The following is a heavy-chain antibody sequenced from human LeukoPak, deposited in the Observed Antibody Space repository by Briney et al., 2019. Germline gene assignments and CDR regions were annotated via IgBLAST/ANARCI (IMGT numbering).Heavy chain of an antibody. Sequence: PGGSLRLSCAASGFTFNHYALSWVRQAPGKGLEWVAVIWYDGSNKYYADSVKGRFTISRDNSKNTLYLQMNSLRAEDTAVYYCARGRDYAFDYWGQGTLVTVSS. D-gene: IGHD4-17*01. CDR3: ARGRDYAFDY. CDR1: GFTFNHYA. J-gene: IGHJ4*02. CDR2: IWYDGSNK. V-gene: IGHV3-33*08.